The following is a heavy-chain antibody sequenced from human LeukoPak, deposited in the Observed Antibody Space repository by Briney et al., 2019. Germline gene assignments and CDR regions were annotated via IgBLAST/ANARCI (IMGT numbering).Heavy chain of an antibody. CDR2: ISSSSSYI. D-gene: IGHD4-23*01. CDR3: ARHDYGGNSGDY. Sequence: PGGSLRLSCAASGFTFSDYYMSWIRQAPGKGLEWLSYISSSSSYINYADSVKGRFTISRDNAKNSLYLQMNSLRDEDTAVYYCARHDYGGNSGDYWGQGTLVTVSS. J-gene: IGHJ4*02. V-gene: IGHV3-11*06. CDR1: GFTFSDYY.